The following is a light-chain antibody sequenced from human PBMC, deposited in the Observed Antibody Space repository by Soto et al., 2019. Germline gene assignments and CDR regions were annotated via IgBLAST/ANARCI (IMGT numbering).Light chain of an antibody. CDR2: EVS. CDR1: SSDVGGHNH. Sequence: QSALTQPPSASGSPGQSVTISCTGNSSDVGGHNHVSWYQQHPGKAPKLMIYEVSKRPSGVPDRFSGSKSVNTASLTVSGLQAEDEADYYCSSYAGNMNLIFGGGTKVTVL. CDR3: SSYAGNMNLI. J-gene: IGLJ2*01. V-gene: IGLV2-8*01.